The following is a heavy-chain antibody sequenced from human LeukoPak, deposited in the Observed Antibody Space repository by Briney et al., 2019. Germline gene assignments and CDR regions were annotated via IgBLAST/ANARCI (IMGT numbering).Heavy chain of an antibody. D-gene: IGHD6-6*01. CDR1: GFTFTTSA. CDR2: IGVGSGNT. J-gene: IGHJ4*02. CDR3: AAVDSSSSAYQLDY. V-gene: IGHV1-58*01. Sequence: GASVRVSSKASGFTFTTSAVQWGGQARGQHLEWIRWIGVGSGNTNYAQKFQERVTITRDMSTSTAYMELSSLRSEHTAVYYCAAVDSSSSAYQLDYWGQGTLVTVSS.